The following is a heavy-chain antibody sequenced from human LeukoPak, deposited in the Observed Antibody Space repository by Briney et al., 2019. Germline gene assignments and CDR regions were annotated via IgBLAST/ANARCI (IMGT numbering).Heavy chain of an antibody. D-gene: IGHD4-17*01. Sequence: PSETLSLTCTVSGVSLSSDYWSWIRLPPGKGREWIGYIYYSGSSNYNPSLKSRVTMSVDTSKNQFSLKLTSVTAADSAVSYCARRLRQTLFDPGGQGTLVTVSS. V-gene: IGHV4-59*08. CDR3: ARRLRQTLFDP. CDR1: GVSLSSDY. J-gene: IGHJ5*02. CDR2: IYYSGSS.